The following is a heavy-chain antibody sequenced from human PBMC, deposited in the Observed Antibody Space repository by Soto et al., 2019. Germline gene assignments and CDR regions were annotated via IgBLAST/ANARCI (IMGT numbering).Heavy chain of an antibody. J-gene: IGHJ3*02. Sequence: SETLSLTCTVSGGSISSSYWSWIRQPPGKGLEWIGYIYYSGSTNYNPSLKSRVTISVDTSKNQFSLKLSSVTAADTAVYYCARVLISYYDSSGYYPGAFDIWGQGTMVTVSS. CDR3: ARVLISYYDSSGYYPGAFDI. V-gene: IGHV4-59*01. CDR2: IYYSGST. D-gene: IGHD3-22*01. CDR1: GGSISSSY.